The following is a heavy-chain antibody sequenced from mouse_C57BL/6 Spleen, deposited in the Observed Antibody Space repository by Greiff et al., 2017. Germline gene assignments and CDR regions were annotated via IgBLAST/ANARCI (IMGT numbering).Heavy chain of an antibody. J-gene: IGHJ1*03. V-gene: IGHV5-4*01. D-gene: IGHD1-1*01. CDR3: ARDSTVVAWYFDV. CDR2: ISDGGSYT. Sequence: EVMLVESGGGLVKPGGSLKLSCAASGFTFSSYAMSWVRQTPEKRLEWVATISDGGSYTYYPDNVKGRFTISRDNAKNNLYLQMSHLKSEDTAMYYCARDSTVVAWYFDVWGTGTTVTVSS. CDR1: GFTFSSYA.